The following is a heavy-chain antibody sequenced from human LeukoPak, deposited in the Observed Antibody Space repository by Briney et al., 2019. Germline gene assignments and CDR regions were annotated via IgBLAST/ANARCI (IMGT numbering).Heavy chain of an antibody. CDR2: ISWDGRRK. J-gene: IGHJ4*02. D-gene: IGHD3-22*01. Sequence: HPGGSLRLSCAASGFTFDDYTMHWVRQAPGKGLEWVSFISWDGRRKYYAVSVKGRFTISRDNSKNSLYLQMNSLRTEDTALYYCAKDGRGSSGYVVNWGQGTLVTVSS. CDR3: AKDGRGSSGYVVN. V-gene: IGHV3-43*01. CDR1: GFTFDDYT.